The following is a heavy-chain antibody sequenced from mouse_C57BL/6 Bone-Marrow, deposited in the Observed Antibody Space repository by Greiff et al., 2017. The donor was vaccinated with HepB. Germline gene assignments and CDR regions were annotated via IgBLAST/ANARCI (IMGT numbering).Heavy chain of an antibody. V-gene: IGHV1-74*01. CDR3: AIRELRLPDYYAMDY. J-gene: IGHJ4*01. Sequence: QVQLQQPGAELVKPGASVKVSCKASGYTFTSYWMHWVKQRPGQGLEWIGRIHPSDSDTNYNQKFMDKATLTVDKSSSTAYMQSSSLTSEDSAVYYCAIRELRLPDYYAMDYWGQGTSVTVSS. CDR1: GYTFTSYW. CDR2: IHPSDSDT. D-gene: IGHD3-2*02.